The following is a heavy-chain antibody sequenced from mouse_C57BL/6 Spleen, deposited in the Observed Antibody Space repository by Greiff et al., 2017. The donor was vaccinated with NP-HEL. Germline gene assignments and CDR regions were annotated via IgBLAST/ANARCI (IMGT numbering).Heavy chain of an antibody. CDR1: GYSITSGYY. CDR3: ALYDGYLYAMDY. Sequence: ESGPGLVKPSQSLSLTCSVTGYSITSGYYWNWIRQFPGNKLEWMGYISYDGSNNYNPSLKNRISITRDTSKNQFFLKLNSVTTEDTATYYCALYDGYLYAMDYWGQGTSVTVSS. V-gene: IGHV3-6*01. CDR2: ISYDGSN. D-gene: IGHD2-3*01. J-gene: IGHJ4*01.